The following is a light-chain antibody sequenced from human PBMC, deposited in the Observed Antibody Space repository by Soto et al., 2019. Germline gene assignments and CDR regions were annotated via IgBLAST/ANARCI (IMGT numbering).Light chain of an antibody. Sequence: QSVLTQPPSMSGAPGQRVTISCTGSNSNIGAGYDVHWYQQLPGTAPKLLLYGNTNRPSGVPDRFSGSKSGTSASLAITGLQADDEGDYYWQSYDSSLSGCVFGGGTKLTVL. J-gene: IGLJ2*01. CDR2: GNT. CDR3: QSYDSSLSGCV. CDR1: NSNIGAGYD. V-gene: IGLV1-40*01.